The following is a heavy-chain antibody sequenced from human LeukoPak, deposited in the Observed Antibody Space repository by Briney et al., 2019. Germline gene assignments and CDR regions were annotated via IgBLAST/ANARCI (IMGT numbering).Heavy chain of an antibody. CDR2: ISDDGSRQ. D-gene: IGHD3-10*01. V-gene: IGHV3-30-3*01. CDR3: VKDRTGTYTLDY. Sequence: GGSLRLSCAATGFTFSNYAIHWGRQAPGKGVEWGACISDDGSRQHYADSVKGRFTISRDNSKNTLNLQMTSLRAEDTAVYYCVKDRTGTYTLDYWGQGTLVTVSS. J-gene: IGHJ4*02. CDR1: GFTFSNYA.